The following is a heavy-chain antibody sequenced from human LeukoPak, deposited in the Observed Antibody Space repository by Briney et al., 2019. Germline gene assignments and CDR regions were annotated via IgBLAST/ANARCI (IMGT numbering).Heavy chain of an antibody. CDR2: ISAYNGNT. CDR3: ARGQGLRYFDWLSRNDAFDI. J-gene: IGHJ3*02. V-gene: IGHV1-18*01. Sequence: ASVKVSCKASGYTFTSYGISWVRQAPGQGLEWMGWISAYNGNTNYAQKLQGRVTITRNTSISTAYMELSSLRSEDTAVYYCARGQGLRYFDWLSRNDAFDIWGQGTMVTVSS. D-gene: IGHD3-9*01. CDR1: GYTFTSYG.